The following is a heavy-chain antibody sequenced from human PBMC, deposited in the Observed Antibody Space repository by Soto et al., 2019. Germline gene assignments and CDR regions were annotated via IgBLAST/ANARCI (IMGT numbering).Heavy chain of an antibody. J-gene: IGHJ4*02. CDR1: DFTFSDAW. CDR2: IKSKTDGGTT. Sequence: GWSLRLSCAASDFTFSDAWMNWVRQAPGKGLERVGLIKSKTDGGTTDYAAPVKGRFSISRDDSINTLYLQMNSLKSEDTAVYYSSTVSSSYFWGQGTLVTVSS. D-gene: IGHD6-6*01. CDR3: STVSSSYF. V-gene: IGHV3-15*07.